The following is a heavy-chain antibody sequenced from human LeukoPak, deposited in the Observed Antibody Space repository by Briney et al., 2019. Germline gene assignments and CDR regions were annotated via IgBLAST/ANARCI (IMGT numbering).Heavy chain of an antibody. D-gene: IGHD3-10*01. V-gene: IGHV3-21*01. Sequence: GGSLRLSCAASGFTFSSYSMNWVRPAPGKGLEWVSSISSSSSYIYYADSVKGRFTISRDNAKNSLYLQMNSLRAEDTAVYYCAGVLWFGESAADYWGQGTLVTVSS. CDR2: ISSSSSYI. CDR3: AGVLWFGESAADY. J-gene: IGHJ4*02. CDR1: GFTFSSYS.